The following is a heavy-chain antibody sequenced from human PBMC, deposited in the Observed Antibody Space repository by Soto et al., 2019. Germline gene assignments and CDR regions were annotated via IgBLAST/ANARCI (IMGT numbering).Heavy chain of an antibody. CDR2: ISGSGGST. J-gene: IGHJ4*02. D-gene: IGHD1-7*01. Sequence: PGGSLRLSCAASGFTFSSYAMSWVRQAPGEGLEWVSAISGSGGSTYYADSVKGRFTISRDNSKNTLYLQMNSLRAEDTAVYYCAKKVTGTTFRGRLGFDYWGQGTLVTVSS. CDR1: GFTFSSYA. CDR3: AKKVTGTTFRGRLGFDY. V-gene: IGHV3-23*01.